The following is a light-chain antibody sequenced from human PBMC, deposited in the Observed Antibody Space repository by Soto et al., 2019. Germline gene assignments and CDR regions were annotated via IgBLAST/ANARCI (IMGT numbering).Light chain of an antibody. J-gene: IGKJ1*01. Sequence: EIVMTQSPATLSVSPGERATLSCRASQSVSSNLAWYQHKPGQAPRLLIYGASTRATVIPASFSGSGSGTEFTLTISSLQSEDFAVYYCQQYNNWPRTFGQGTKVDIK. CDR1: QSVSSN. CDR2: GAS. CDR3: QQYNNWPRT. V-gene: IGKV3-15*01.